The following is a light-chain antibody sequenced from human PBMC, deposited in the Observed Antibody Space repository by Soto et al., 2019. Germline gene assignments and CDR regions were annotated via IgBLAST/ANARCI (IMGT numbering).Light chain of an antibody. CDR1: NSNIGGYY. CDR3: AAWDDSLSGDV. Sequence: QSVLTQPPSASGTPGQRVTISCSGSNSNIGGYYVSWYQQLPGTAPKVLIYRNNQRPSGVPDRFSASKSGTSASLAISGLRSDDEADYYCAAWDDSLSGDVFGTGTKVTVL. J-gene: IGLJ1*01. CDR2: RNN. V-gene: IGLV1-47*01.